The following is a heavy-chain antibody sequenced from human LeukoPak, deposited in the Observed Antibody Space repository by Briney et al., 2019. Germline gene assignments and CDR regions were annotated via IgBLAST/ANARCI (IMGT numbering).Heavy chain of an antibody. CDR2: MSGSGGST. J-gene: IGHJ4*02. D-gene: IGHD6-6*01. CDR3: AKDGYTSSLNHPGAAEFDY. V-gene: IGHV3-23*01. CDR1: GFSFTTYA. Sequence: GGSLRLSCAASGFSFTTYAMSWVRQAPGKGLVWVSAMSGSGGSTNYADSVKGRFTISRDDSKNTLYLQMNSLRAEDTAVYYCAKDGYTSSLNHPGAAEFDYRGQGTLVTVSS.